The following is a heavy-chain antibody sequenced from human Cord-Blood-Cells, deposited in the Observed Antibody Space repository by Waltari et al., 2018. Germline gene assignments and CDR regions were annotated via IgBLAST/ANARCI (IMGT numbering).Heavy chain of an antibody. CDR3: AHTYHLWTYFYY. V-gene: IGHV2-5*02. CDR1: GFSLSTSGVG. CDR2: IYWDDDK. Sequence: QITLKESGPTLVKPTQTLTLTCTFSGFSLSTSGVGVGWTRQPPGKALEWLALIYWDDDKRYSPSLKSRLTITKDTSKNQVVLTMTNMDPVDTATYYCAHTYHLWTYFYYWGQGTLVTVSS. J-gene: IGHJ4*02. D-gene: IGHD3-10*01.